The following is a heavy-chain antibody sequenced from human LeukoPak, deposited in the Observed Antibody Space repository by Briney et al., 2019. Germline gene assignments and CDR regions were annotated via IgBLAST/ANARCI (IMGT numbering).Heavy chain of an antibody. V-gene: IGHV4-39*07. CDR1: GGSISSSSSY. Sequence: PSETLSLTCTVSGGSISSSSSYWGWIRQPPGKGLEWIGSIYYSGSTYYNPSFKSRVTISLDTSKNQFSLKLSAVTAADTAVYYCARISSAMVLHWGQGTLVTVSS. J-gene: IGHJ4*02. CDR2: IYYSGST. D-gene: IGHD5-18*01. CDR3: ARISSAMVLH.